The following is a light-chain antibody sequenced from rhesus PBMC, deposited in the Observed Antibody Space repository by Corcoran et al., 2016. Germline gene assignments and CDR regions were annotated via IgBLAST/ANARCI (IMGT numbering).Light chain of an antibody. Sequence: IQMTQSPSSLSASVGDTVTITCRASQSISNWLAWYQQKPGKAPKLLIYKASSLQSGVPSKVDGSGFGTDFPLHISRLPSEDFATYYCQQYTPSPPWTFGQGTKVEI. CDR2: KAS. CDR3: QQYTPSPPWT. V-gene: IGKV1-22*01. CDR1: QSISNW. J-gene: IGKJ1*01.